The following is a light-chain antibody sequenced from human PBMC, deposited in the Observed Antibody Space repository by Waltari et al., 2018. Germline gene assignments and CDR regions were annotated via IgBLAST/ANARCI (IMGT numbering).Light chain of an antibody. CDR1: QSVSSTY. CDR3: QQYNSSPYT. CDR2: GAS. Sequence: EIVLTQSPGTLSLYPGERATLSCRASQSVSSTYLAWYQQKPGQAPRLLIYGASSRDTGVPDRFSGSGSGTDFTLTISRLEPEDFAVYHCQQYNSSPYTFGQGTKLEIK. J-gene: IGKJ2*01. V-gene: IGKV3-20*01.